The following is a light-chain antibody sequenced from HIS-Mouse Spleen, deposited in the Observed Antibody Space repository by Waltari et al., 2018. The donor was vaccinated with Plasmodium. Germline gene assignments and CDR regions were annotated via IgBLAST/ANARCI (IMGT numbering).Light chain of an antibody. Sequence: SSELTQDPAVSVALGQTVRITCPGYRLRSYYASWYQQKPGQATVLVIYGKNNRPSGIPDRFSGSSSGNTAYLTITGAQAEDEADYYCNSRDSSGNHWVFGGGTKLTVL. J-gene: IGLJ3*02. CDR2: GKN. V-gene: IGLV3-19*01. CDR1: RLRSYY. CDR3: NSRDSSGNHWV.